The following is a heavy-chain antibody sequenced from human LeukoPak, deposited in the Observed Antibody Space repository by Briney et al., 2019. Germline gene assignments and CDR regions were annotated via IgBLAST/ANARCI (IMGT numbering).Heavy chain of an antibody. Sequence: GGSLRLSCAAPRFTFRSYWMSWVRQAPGKGLEWVANIKQDGSEIHYVDSVRGRFTISRDNAKNSLYLQMNSLRVEDTAVYYCARDTRGIFDYWGQGTLVTVSS. CDR3: ARDTRGIFDY. CDR2: IKQDGSEI. CDR1: RFTFRSYW. V-gene: IGHV3-7*01. D-gene: IGHD3-10*01. J-gene: IGHJ4*02.